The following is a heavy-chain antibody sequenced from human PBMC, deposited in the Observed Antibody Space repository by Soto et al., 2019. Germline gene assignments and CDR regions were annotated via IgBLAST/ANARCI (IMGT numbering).Heavy chain of an antibody. CDR2: ISGGGDTT. CDR1: GFTFNNYA. V-gene: IGHV3-23*01. D-gene: IGHD3-10*01. J-gene: IGHJ4*02. Sequence: EVQLLESGGGLVQPGGSLRLSCAASGFTFNNYAMTWVRQAPGKGLEWVSAISGGGDTTSYADSVKGRFTVSRDGSKNTLVLQMSSLRAEDTALYYCAKGRGGSGSLTPRVDFWGQGTLVTVSS. CDR3: AKGRGGSGSLTPRVDF.